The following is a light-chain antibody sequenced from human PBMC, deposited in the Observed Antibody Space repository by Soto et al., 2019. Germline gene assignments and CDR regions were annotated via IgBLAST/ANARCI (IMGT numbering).Light chain of an antibody. V-gene: IGLV2-14*01. J-gene: IGLJ1*01. CDR2: DVS. CDR3: SSYTSSTPYV. Sequence: QSVLTQPASVSGSPGQSITISCTGTSSDVGGHNYVSWYQQHPGKAPKLMIYDVSYRPSGVSNRFSGSKSGNTASLTISGLQAEDEADYYCSSYTSSTPYVFGTGTKLTVL. CDR1: SSDVGGHNY.